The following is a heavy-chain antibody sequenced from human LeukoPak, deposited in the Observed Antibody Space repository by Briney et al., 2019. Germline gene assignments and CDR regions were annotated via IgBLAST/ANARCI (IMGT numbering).Heavy chain of an antibody. Sequence: SETLSLTCTVSCGSISNSSYYWGWIRQPPGKGLEWIVSMYYSGSTYYNPSLKSRATISVDTSKNQFSLKLSSVTAPDTAVYYCARHGRMGTINPSYWGQGTLVTVSS. J-gene: IGHJ4*02. CDR3: ARHGRMGTINPSY. V-gene: IGHV4-39*01. CDR2: MYYSGST. CDR1: CGSISNSSYY. D-gene: IGHD5-24*01.